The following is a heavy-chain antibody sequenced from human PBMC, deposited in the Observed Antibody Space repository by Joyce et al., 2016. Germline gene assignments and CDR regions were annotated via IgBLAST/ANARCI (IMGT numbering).Heavy chain of an antibody. CDR1: GFTFRDHW. CDR3: VREIWWRFDY. CDR2: IKKDASQE. V-gene: IGHV3-7*01. Sequence: QLVDSGGGSVQPGGSLRLSCAASGFTFRDHWMRWVRQAPGNGLEWVAKIKKDASQEYYADSMKGRFTISRDNAKNSLFLEMNSLRAEDTAMYYCVREIWWRFDYWGQGSLVTVSS. D-gene: IGHD2-15*01. J-gene: IGHJ4*02.